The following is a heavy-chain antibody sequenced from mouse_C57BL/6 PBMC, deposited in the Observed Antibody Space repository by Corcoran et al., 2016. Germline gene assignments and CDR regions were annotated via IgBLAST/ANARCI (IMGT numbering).Heavy chain of an antibody. CDR3: ARELIYYGNYGRYFDV. CDR1: GYTFTDYY. CDR2: INPNNGGT. Sequence: EVQLQQSGPELVKPGASVKISCKASGYTFTDYYMNWVKQSHGKSLEWIGDINPNNGGTSYNQEFKGKATLTVDKSSSTAYMELRSLTSEDSAVYYCARELIYYGNYGRYFDVWGTGTTVTVSS. V-gene: IGHV1-26*01. J-gene: IGHJ1*03. D-gene: IGHD2-1*01.